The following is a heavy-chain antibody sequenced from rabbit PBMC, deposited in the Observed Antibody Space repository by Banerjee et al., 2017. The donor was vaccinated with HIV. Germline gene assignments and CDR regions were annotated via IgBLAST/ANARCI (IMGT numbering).Heavy chain of an antibody. CDR3: ARGGTWPNYFDL. V-gene: IGHV1S40*01. D-gene: IGHD5-1*01. J-gene: IGHJ4*01. CDR1: GFSFSSSYY. Sequence: QSLEESGGDLVKPGASLTLTCTASGFSFSSSYYMCWVRQAPGKGLEWIACIYAGSSGSTYYASWAKGRFTISKTSSTTVTLQMTSLTAADTATYFCARGGTWPNYFDLRGQGTLVTVS. CDR2: IYAGSSGST.